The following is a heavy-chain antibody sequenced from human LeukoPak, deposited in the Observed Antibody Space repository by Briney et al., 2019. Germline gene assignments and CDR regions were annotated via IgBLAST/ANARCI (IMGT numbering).Heavy chain of an antibody. Sequence: SETLSLTCTVSGGSINNYYWSWIRQPAGKGLEWPGRIYHSGSADVTPSLKSRATISADRSKNQFSLKLSSVTAADTAVYYCARGDGVASASGGVDPWGQGTLVTVTS. V-gene: IGHV4-4*07. D-gene: IGHD6-13*01. J-gene: IGHJ5*02. CDR1: GGSINNYY. CDR2: IYHSGSA. CDR3: ARGDGVASASGGVDP.